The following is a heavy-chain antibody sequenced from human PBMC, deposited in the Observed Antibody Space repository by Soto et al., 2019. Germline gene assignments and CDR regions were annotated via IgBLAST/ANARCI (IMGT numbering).Heavy chain of an antibody. Sequence: GGSLRLSCAASGFTFSSYSMNWVRQSPGKGLEWVSSISSSSSYIYYADSVKGRFTISRDNAKNSLYLQMNSLRAEDTAVYYCARRSFEYSSSSEIDYWGQGTLVTVSS. CDR1: GFTFSSYS. CDR2: ISSSSSYI. J-gene: IGHJ4*02. D-gene: IGHD6-6*01. V-gene: IGHV3-21*01. CDR3: ARRSFEYSSSSEIDY.